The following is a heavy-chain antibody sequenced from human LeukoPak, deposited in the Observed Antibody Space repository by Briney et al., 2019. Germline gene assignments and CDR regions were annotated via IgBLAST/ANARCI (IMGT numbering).Heavy chain of an antibody. Sequence: GGSLRLSCAAPGFTFSSYAMHWVRQAPGKGLEYVSAISSNGGSTYYANSVKGRFTISRDNTKNTLYLQMGSLRAEDMAVYYCAREGYYDFWSGPLPLDYWGQGTLVTVSS. CDR3: AREGYYDFWSGPLPLDY. J-gene: IGHJ4*02. V-gene: IGHV3-64*01. CDR1: GFTFSSYA. CDR2: ISSNGGST. D-gene: IGHD3-3*01.